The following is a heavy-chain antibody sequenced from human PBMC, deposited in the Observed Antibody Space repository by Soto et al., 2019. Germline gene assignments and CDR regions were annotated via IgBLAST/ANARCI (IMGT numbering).Heavy chain of an antibody. D-gene: IGHD1-26*01. V-gene: IGHV1-58*01. CDR2: IVVGSGNT. Sequence: EASVKVSCKASGFTFTSSAVQWVRQARGQRLEWIGWIVVGSGNTNYAQKFQERVTITRDMSTSTAYMELSSLRSEDTAVYYCAADPNSGSYHYYGMDVWGQGTTVTVSS. J-gene: IGHJ6*02. CDR3: AADPNSGSYHYYGMDV. CDR1: GFTFTSSA.